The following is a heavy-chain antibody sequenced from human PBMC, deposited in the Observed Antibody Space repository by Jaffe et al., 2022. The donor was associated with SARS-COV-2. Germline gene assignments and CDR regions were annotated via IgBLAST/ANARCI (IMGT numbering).Heavy chain of an antibody. Sequence: EVQLVESGGGLVQPGGSLRLSCSGSGFTFNTYTMHWVRQAPGKGLEYVSAIDNNGDNTHYADSVKGRFTISRDNSKTTLYLQMTSLRAEDTAVYYCVKGIHTRFGLSYYLDYWGQGTLVTISS. CDR3: VKGIHTRFGLSYYLDY. V-gene: IGHV3-64D*09. J-gene: IGHJ4*02. CDR1: GFTFNTYT. D-gene: IGHD3-10*01. CDR2: IDNNGDNT.